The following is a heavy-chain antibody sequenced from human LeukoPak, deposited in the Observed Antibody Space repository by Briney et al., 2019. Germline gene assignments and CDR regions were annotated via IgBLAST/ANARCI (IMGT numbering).Heavy chain of an antibody. Sequence: ASVKVSCKASGYTFTSYYMHWVRQAPGQGLEWMGIINPSGGSTSYAQKFQGRVTMTRDTSTSTVYMELSSLRAEDTAVYYCAKGYSSAWFDYWGQGTLVTVSS. CDR1: GYTFTSYY. CDR3: AKGYSSAWFDY. D-gene: IGHD6-19*01. J-gene: IGHJ4*02. CDR2: INPSGGST. V-gene: IGHV1-46*01.